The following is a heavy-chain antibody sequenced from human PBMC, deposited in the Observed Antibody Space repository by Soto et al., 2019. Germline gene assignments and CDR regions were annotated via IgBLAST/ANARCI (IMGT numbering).Heavy chain of an antibody. CDR1: GFTFENYP. CDR2: ISGSGAER. Sequence: EVQLLESGGGLGQPGGSLRLSCATSGFTFENYPLAWVRQSAGKGLEGVSSISGSGAERSYADSVRGRFTLSRDDSQNTRDLQMNSLRAGDTASYFCAKGSLIFGEDVSDSFGTWGQGTLVVVSS. CDR3: AKGSLIFGEDVSDSFGT. J-gene: IGHJ4*02. D-gene: IGHD3-10*01. V-gene: IGHV3-23*01.